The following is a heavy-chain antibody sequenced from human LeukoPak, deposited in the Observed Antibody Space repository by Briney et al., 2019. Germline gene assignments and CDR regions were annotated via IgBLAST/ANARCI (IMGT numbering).Heavy chain of an antibody. J-gene: IGHJ3*02. CDR3: AKDVGYHANTAFDI. Sequence: PGRSLRLSCAASGFTFSSYAMHWVRQAPGKGLEWVAVISYDGSNKYYADSVKGRFTISRGNSKNTLYLQMNSLRAEDTAVYYCAKDVGYHANTAFDIWGQGTMVTVSS. CDR2: ISYDGSNK. D-gene: IGHD4/OR15-4a*01. CDR1: GFTFSSYA. V-gene: IGHV3-30-3*01.